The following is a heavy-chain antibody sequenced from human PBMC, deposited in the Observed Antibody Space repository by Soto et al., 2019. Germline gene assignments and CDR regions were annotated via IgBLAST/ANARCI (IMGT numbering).Heavy chain of an antibody. CDR1: GGTFSSYT. CDR3: ARVEGIAVAGNSNY. D-gene: IGHD6-19*01. CDR2: IIPILGIA. J-gene: IGHJ4*02. V-gene: IGHV1-69*02. Sequence: QFQLVQSGAEVKKPGASVKVSCKASGGTFSSYTISWVRQAPGQGLEWMGRIIPILGIANYAKKFQGRVKITADKSTSTAYMELSSLRSEDTAVYYCARVEGIAVAGNSNYWCQGTMVNVS.